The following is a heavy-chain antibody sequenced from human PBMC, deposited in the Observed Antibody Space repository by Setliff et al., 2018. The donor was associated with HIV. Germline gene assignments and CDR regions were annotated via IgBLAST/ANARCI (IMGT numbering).Heavy chain of an antibody. CDR1: GFSFTTYA. CDR3: AKDLGSSWLYYFDY. J-gene: IGHJ4*02. CDR2: ISYDGSNK. Sequence: GGSLRLSCAASGFSFTTYAMNWVRQAPGKGLEWVAVISYDGSNKYYADSVKGRFTISRDNSKNTLYLQMNSLRADDTAMYYCAKDLGSSWLYYFDYWGQGTLVTVSS. V-gene: IGHV3-30*07. D-gene: IGHD6-13*01.